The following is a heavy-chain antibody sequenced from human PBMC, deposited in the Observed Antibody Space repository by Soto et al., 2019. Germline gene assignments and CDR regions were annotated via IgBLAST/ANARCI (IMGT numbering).Heavy chain of an antibody. CDR1: GGSISSSSYF. CDR3: ARHPSDFWFDP. CDR2: IYYSGST. D-gene: IGHD2-21*02. J-gene: IGHJ5*02. V-gene: IGHV4-39*01. Sequence: SATLSLTCTVSGGSISSSSYFWGWIRQPPGKGLEWIGSIYYSGSTYYNPSLKSRVTVSVDTSKNQFSLKLSSVTPADTAVYYCARHPSDFWFDPWGQGTLVTVSS.